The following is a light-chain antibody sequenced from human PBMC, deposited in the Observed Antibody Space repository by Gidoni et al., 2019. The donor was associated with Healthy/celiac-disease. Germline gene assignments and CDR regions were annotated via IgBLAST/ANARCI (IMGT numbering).Light chain of an antibody. Sequence: EIVMTQSPATLSVSPGERATLSCRASQSVSSNLAWYQQKPGQAPRLLIYGASTRATGIPARFSGSGSGTEFTLTISSLQSEDFAVYYCQHQSTFGGGIKVEIK. J-gene: IGKJ4*01. V-gene: IGKV3-15*01. CDR1: QSVSSN. CDR2: GAS. CDR3: QHQST.